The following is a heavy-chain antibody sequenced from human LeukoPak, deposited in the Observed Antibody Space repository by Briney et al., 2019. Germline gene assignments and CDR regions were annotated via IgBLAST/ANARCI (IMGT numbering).Heavy chain of an antibody. CDR3: AKVPDDDFWSGLNWFDP. CDR1: GFTFSSYA. CDR2: ISGSGGST. V-gene: IGHV3-23*01. D-gene: IGHD3-3*01. J-gene: IGHJ5*02. Sequence: PGGSLTLSCAASGFTFSSYAMSWVRQAPGKGLEWVSAISGSGGSTYYADAVKGRFTISRDNSKNTLYLQMNSLRAEDTAVYYCAKVPDDDFWSGLNWFDPWGQGTLVTVSS.